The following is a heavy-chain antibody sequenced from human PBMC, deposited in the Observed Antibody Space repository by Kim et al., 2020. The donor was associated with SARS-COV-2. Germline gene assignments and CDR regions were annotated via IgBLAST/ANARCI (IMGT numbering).Heavy chain of an antibody. Sequence: SETLSLTCTVSGGSISSSSYYWGWIRQPPGKGLEWIGSIYYSGSTYYNPSLKSRVTISVDTSKNQFSLKLSSVTAADTAVYYCARLFEGSYRTVDYWGQGTLVTVSS. CDR1: GGSISSSSYY. D-gene: IGHD3-16*02. CDR3: ARLFEGSYRTVDY. CDR2: IYYSGST. V-gene: IGHV4-39*01. J-gene: IGHJ4*02.